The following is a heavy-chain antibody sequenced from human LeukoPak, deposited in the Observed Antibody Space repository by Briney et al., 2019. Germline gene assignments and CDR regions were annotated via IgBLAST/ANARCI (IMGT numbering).Heavy chain of an antibody. V-gene: IGHV3-74*01. CDR3: ARVSRLREGSWYHYFDY. Sequence: GGSLILSCAASGFTFSSYWMHWVRQAPGKGLVWVSRINSDGSSTSYADSVKGRFTISRDNAKNTLYLQMNSLRAEDTAVYYCARVSRLREGSWYHYFDYWGQGTLVTVSS. D-gene: IGHD6-13*01. CDR2: INSDGSST. J-gene: IGHJ4*02. CDR1: GFTFSSYW.